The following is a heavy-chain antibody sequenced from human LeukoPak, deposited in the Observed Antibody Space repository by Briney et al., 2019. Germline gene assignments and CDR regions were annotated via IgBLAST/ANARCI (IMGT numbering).Heavy chain of an antibody. J-gene: IGHJ6*03. CDR3: ARVLRLLSNYYDSSGSPDGYYYYMDV. Sequence: SETLSLTCAVYGGSFSGYYWSWIRQPPGKGLEWIGEINHSGSTNYNPALKSRLNIIVDTPKNQFSLKLSSVTAADTAVYYCARVLRLLSNYYDSSGSPDGYYYYMDVWGKGTTVSVS. CDR2: INHSGST. D-gene: IGHD3-22*01. V-gene: IGHV4-34*01. CDR1: GGSFSGYY.